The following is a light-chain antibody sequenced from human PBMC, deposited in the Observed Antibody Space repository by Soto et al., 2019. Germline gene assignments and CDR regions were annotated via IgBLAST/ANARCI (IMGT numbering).Light chain of an antibody. V-gene: IGKV4-1*01. J-gene: IGKJ4*01. CDR2: WAS. Sequence: ERATINCKASQSVLYSSNSKNYLAWYQQKPGQPPKLLIYWASTRESGVPDRFSGSGSGTDFTLTINCLQAEDGTLYYCQVSACIPIPFGGGTKVDNK. CDR3: QVSACIPIP. CDR1: QSVLYSSNSKNY.